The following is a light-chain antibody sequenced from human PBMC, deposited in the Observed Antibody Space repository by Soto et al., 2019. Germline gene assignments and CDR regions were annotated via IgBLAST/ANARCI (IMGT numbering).Light chain of an antibody. V-gene: IGKV1-5*03. J-gene: IGKJ2*01. CDR1: QSISSW. CDR3: QQYNSYSMYT. CDR2: KAS. Sequence: DIQMTQSPSTLSASVGDRVTITCRASQSISSWLAWYQQKPGKAPKLLIYKASSLESGVTSRFSGSGSGTEFTLTISSLQPDDFATYYCQQYNSYSMYTFGQRTKLEIK.